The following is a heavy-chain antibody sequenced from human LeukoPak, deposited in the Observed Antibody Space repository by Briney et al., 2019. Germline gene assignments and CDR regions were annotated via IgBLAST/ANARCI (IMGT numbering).Heavy chain of an antibody. CDR1: GFTFSSYT. J-gene: IGHJ4*02. V-gene: IGHV3-21*01. Sequence: MSGGSLRLSCAASGFTFSSYTMNWVRQAPGKGLEWVSSISSSSSYIYYADSVKGRFTISRDNAKKSLYLQMNSLRAEDTAVYYCARLGDYGGYYRSPIDYWGQGTLVTVFS. CDR2: ISSSSSYI. CDR3: ARLGDYGGYYRSPIDY. D-gene: IGHD5-12*01.